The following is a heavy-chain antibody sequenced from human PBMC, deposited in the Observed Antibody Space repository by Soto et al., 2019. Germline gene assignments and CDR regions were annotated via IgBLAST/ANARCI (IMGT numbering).Heavy chain of an antibody. CDR1: GFTFSAYW. J-gene: IGHJ4*02. D-gene: IGHD6-25*01. V-gene: IGHV3-7*01. Sequence: EVQLVESGGGLVQTGGSLRLSCAASGFTFSAYWMSWVRQAPGKGLEWVANIKQAGSEQYYVDSVNGRFIISRDDAKKSLFLQVNSLRVEDTAVYYCAREKRANGYFDYWGQGTLVTVSS. CDR2: IKQAGSEQ. CDR3: AREKRANGYFDY.